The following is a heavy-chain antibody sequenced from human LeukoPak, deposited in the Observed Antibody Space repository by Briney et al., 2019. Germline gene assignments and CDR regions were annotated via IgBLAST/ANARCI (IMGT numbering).Heavy chain of an antibody. V-gene: IGHV3-21*01. CDR2: ISSSSSYI. Sequence: PGGSLRLSCAASGFTFSSYSMNWVRQAPGKGLEWVSSISSSSSYIYYADSVKGRFTISRDNAKNSLYLQMNSLRAEDTAVYYCARDGVGSGSYYGFDYWGEGTLVTVSS. D-gene: IGHD1-26*01. CDR3: ARDGVGSGSYYGFDY. CDR1: GFTFSSYS. J-gene: IGHJ4*02.